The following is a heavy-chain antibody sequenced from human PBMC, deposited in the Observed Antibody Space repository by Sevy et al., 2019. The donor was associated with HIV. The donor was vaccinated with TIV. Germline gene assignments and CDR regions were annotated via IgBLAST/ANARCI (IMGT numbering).Heavy chain of an antibody. Sequence: GGSLRLYCAASGFTFSGSAMHWVRQASGKGLEWVGRIRSKGNSYATAYAASVKGRFTISRDDSKNTAYLQMNSLKTEDTAVYYCTSLSVDTAMGFDYWGQGTLVTVSS. CDR1: GFTFSGSA. J-gene: IGHJ4*02. CDR2: IRSKGNSYAT. V-gene: IGHV3-73*01. D-gene: IGHD5-18*01. CDR3: TSLSVDTAMGFDY.